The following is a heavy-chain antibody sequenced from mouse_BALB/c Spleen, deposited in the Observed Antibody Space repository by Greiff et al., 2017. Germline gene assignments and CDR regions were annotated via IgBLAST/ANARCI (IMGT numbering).Heavy chain of an antibody. V-gene: IGHV14-3*02. D-gene: IGHD2-4*01. CDR3: ASGGLRRGSWFAY. Sequence: VQLQQSGAELVKPGASVKLSCTASGFNIKDTYMHWVKQRPEQGLEWIGRIDPANGNTKYDPKFQGKATITADTSSNTAYLQLSSLTSEDTAVYYCASGGLRRGSWFAYWGQGTTLTVSS. CDR1: GFNIKDTY. J-gene: IGHJ2*01. CDR2: IDPANGNT.